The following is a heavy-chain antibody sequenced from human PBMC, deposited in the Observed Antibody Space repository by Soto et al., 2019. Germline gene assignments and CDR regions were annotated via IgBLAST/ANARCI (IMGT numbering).Heavy chain of an antibody. V-gene: IGHV1-69*13. CDR3: ARDQPLGGSAFFDY. Sequence: SVKVSCKASGGTFSSYAISWVRQAPGQGLEWMGGIIPIFGTANYAQKFQVRVTITADESTSTAYMELSSLRSEDTAVYYCARDQPLGGSAFFDYWGQGTLVTVSS. CDR2: IIPIFGTA. J-gene: IGHJ4*02. CDR1: GGTFSSYA. D-gene: IGHD3-16*01.